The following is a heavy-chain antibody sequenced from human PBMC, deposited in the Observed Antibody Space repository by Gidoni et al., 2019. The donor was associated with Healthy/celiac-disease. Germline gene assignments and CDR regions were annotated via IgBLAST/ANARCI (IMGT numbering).Heavy chain of an antibody. Sequence: EVQLVESGGVVVQPGGSLRLSCAASGFTFDDYTMHWVRQAPGKGLEWVSLISWDGGSTYYADSVKGRFTSSRDNSKNSLYLQMNSLRTEDTALYYCAKDMGVRFTMGYWGQGTLVTVSS. CDR2: ISWDGGST. CDR1: GFTFDDYT. V-gene: IGHV3-43*01. CDR3: AKDMGVRFTMGY. J-gene: IGHJ4*02. D-gene: IGHD3-3*01.